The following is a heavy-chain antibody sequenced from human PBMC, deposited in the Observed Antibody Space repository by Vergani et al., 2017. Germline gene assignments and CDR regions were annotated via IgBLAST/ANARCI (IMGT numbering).Heavy chain of an antibody. D-gene: IGHD3-10*01. J-gene: IGHJ3*02. Sequence: QVQLVESGGGVVQPGRSLRLSCAASGFTFSSYGMHWVRQAPGKGLEWVAVISYDGSNKYYADSVKGRFTISRDNSKKTLYLQMNSLRAEDTAVYYCAKLPGYYGSGSYYTRDAFDIWGQGTMVTVSS. V-gene: IGHV3-30*18. CDR1: GFTFSSYG. CDR2: ISYDGSNK. CDR3: AKLPGYYGSGSYYTRDAFDI.